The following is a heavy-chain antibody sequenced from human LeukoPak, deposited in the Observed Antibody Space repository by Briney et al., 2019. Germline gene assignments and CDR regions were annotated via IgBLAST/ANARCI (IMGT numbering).Heavy chain of an antibody. CDR2: INHSGST. V-gene: IGHV4-34*01. Sequence: SETLSLTCAVYGGSFSGYYWSWIRQPPGKGLEWIGEINHSGSTNYNPSLKSRVTISVDTSKNQFSLELSSVTAADTAVYYCARDRADSGGNGFDYWGRGTLVTVSS. J-gene: IGHJ4*02. CDR1: GGSFSGYY. D-gene: IGHD4-23*01. CDR3: ARDRADSGGNGFDY.